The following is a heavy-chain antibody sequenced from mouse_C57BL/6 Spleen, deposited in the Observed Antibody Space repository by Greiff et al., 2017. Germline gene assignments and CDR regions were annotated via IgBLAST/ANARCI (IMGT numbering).Heavy chain of an antibody. Sequence: EVQGVESGPVLVKPGASVKMSCKASGYTFTDYYMNWVKQSHGKSLEWIGVINPYNGGTSYNQKFKGKATLTVDKSSSTAYMELNSLTSEDSAVYYCARDYDGYPDYWGQGTTLTVSS. D-gene: IGHD2-3*01. CDR3: ARDYDGYPDY. CDR2: INPYNGGT. V-gene: IGHV1-19*01. J-gene: IGHJ2*01. CDR1: GYTFTDYY.